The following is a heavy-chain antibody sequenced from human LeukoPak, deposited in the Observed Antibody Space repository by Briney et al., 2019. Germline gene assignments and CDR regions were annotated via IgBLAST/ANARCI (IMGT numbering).Heavy chain of an antibody. J-gene: IGHJ3*01. V-gene: IGHV3-13*01. CDR1: GFTFNNYE. Sequence: GGSLRLSCAASGFTFNNYEMHWVRQTAGKGLEWVSAVGIAADTFYAGSVKGRFSISRDNAESSLFLQVNSLRAGDTAVYYCAREGRMGTADAFDVWGQGTMVTVSS. CDR3: AREGRMGTADAFDV. CDR2: VGIAADT. D-gene: IGHD1-14*01.